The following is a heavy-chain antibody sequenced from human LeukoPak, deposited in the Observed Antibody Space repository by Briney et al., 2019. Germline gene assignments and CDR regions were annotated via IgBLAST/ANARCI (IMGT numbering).Heavy chain of an antibody. J-gene: IGHJ4*02. CDR3: ARRRPEDYNDYVYFDY. D-gene: IGHD4-11*01. CDR1: GGSISSSSYY. CDR2: IYYSGST. V-gene: IGHV4-39*07. Sequence: PSETLSLTCTVSGGSISSSSYYWGWIRQPPGKGLEWIGSIYYSGSTNYNPSLKSRVTISVDTSKNQFSLKLSSVTAADTAVYYCARRRPEDYNDYVYFDYWGQGTLVTVSS.